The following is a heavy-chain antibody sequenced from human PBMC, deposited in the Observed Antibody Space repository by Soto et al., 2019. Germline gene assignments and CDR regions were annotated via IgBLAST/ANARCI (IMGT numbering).Heavy chain of an antibody. J-gene: IGHJ4*02. CDR1: GGSFNTYA. CDR2: IIPVFGRV. D-gene: IGHD2-2*01. Sequence: QVQLVQSGAEVKKPGSSVRVCCKASGGSFNTYAISWVRQAPGLGLEWMGGIIPVFGRVTYAQKFQGRVTITADDSASTAYMELSRLRSDDTPIYYCADLALGYCITTNRPPDYWGQGTLVTVSS. V-gene: IGHV1-69*12. CDR3: ADLALGYCITTNRPPDY.